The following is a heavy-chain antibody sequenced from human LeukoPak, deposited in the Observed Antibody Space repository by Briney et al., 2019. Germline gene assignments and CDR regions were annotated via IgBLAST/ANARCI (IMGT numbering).Heavy chain of an antibody. J-gene: IGHJ5*02. CDR1: GGSFTGYY. V-gene: IGHV4-34*01. CDR2: GDHTGGT. D-gene: IGHD2-8*01. Sequence: SETLSLTCAVYGGSFTGYYWSWIRQPPGKGLEWVGEGDHTGGTKYNPSLKSRVTISADSSKNQFSLKWYSVTAADTGLYYCAKNGQRGFSFDPWGQGTLVIVAS. CDR3: AKNGQRGFSFDP.